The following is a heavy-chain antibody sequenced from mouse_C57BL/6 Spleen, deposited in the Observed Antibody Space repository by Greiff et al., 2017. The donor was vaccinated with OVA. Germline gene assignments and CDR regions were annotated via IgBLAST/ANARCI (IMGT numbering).Heavy chain of an antibody. J-gene: IGHJ3*01. V-gene: IGHV1-64*01. CDR1: GYTFTSYW. Sequence: QVQLQQPGAELVKPGASVKLSCKASGYTFTSYWMHRVKQRPGQGLEWIGMIHPNSGSTNYNEKFKSKATLTVDKSSSTAYMQLSSLTSEDSAVYYCAREGGNSAWFAYWGQGTLVTVSA. CDR2: IHPNSGST. D-gene: IGHD2-1*01. CDR3: AREGGNSAWFAY.